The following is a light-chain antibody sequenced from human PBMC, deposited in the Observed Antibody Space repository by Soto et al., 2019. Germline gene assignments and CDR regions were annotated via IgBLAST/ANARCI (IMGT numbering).Light chain of an antibody. V-gene: IGKV1-39*01. J-gene: IGKJ4*01. CDR1: QSISSY. Sequence: DIQMTQSPSSLSASVGDRVTITCRASQSISSYLNWYQQKPGKAPKLLIYAASNLQSGVPSRFSGSGSGTDFTLTISSLQTADFATYYSQQTYTTPLTFGGGTNVEIK. CDR2: AAS. CDR3: QQTYTTPLT.